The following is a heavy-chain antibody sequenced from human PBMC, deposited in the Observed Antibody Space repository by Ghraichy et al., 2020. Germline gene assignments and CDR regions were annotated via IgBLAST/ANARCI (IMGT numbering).Heavy chain of an antibody. V-gene: IGHV3-21*01. CDR3: ARASNPDYDILTGYYSTSCFDY. J-gene: IGHJ4*02. Sequence: GGSLRLSCAASGFTFSSYSMNWVRQAPGKGLEWVSSISSSSSYIYYADSVKGRFTISRDNAKNSLYLQMNSLRAEDTAVYYCARASNPDYDILTGYYSTSCFDYWGQGTLVTVSS. CDR1: GFTFSSYS. D-gene: IGHD3-9*01. CDR2: ISSSSSYI.